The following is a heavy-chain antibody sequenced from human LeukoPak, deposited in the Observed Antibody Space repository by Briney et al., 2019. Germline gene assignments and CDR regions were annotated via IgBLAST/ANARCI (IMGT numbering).Heavy chain of an antibody. D-gene: IGHD3-16*01. CDR3: ARHFRLYDYVWGSSGGLDY. V-gene: IGHV4-34*01. J-gene: IGHJ4*02. Sequence: SETLSLTCAVYGGSFSGYYCSWIRQPPGKGLEWIGSIHHSGSTNYNPSLKSRVTISLDTSKNQFSLKLSSVTAADTAVYYCARHFRLYDYVWGSSGGLDYWGQGTLVTVSS. CDR2: IHHSGST. CDR1: GGSFSGYY.